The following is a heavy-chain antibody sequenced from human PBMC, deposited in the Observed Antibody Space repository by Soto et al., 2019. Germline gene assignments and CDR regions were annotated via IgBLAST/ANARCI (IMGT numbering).Heavy chain of an antibody. V-gene: IGHV4-59*12. CDR2: IYYSGST. J-gene: IGHJ3*02. CDR3: VRDRGYWSGRDAFDI. Sequence: SETLSLTCTVSGGSISSYYWSWIRQPPGKGLEWIGYIYYSGSTNYNPSLKSRVTISVDTSKNQFSLKLSSVTAADTAVYYCVRDRGYWSGRDAFDIWGLGTIVT. D-gene: IGHD3-3*01. CDR1: GGSISSYY.